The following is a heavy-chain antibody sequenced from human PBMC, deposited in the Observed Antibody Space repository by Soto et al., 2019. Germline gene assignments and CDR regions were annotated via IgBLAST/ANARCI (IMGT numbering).Heavy chain of an antibody. J-gene: IGHJ4*02. CDR3: VKQGYYGSGTYYIPDY. V-gene: IGHV4-39*01. D-gene: IGHD3-10*01. CDR2: SYYTRST. Sequence: PSETLSLTCVVSGGSISTRDSYWGWVRQAPGKGLEFIGSSYYTRSTYYNPSLESRVTVSVDTSENHFSLKLTSVTAADTAVYYCVKQGYYGSGTYYIPDYWGPGILVTV. CDR1: GGSISTRDSY.